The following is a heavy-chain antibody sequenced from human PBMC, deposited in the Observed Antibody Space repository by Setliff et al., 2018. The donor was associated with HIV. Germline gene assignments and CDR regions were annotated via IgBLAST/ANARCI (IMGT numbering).Heavy chain of an antibody. CDR3: ARDGLYSSSWYWGSWGEQWTNTRLDY. CDR1: GYTFTSYS. V-gene: IGHV1-18*04. Sequence: ASVKVSCKASGYTFTSYSISWVRQAPGQGLEWMGWISAYNGNTNYAQKLQGRVTMTTDTSTSTAYMELRSLRSDDTAVYYCARDGLYSSSWYWGSWGEQWTNTRLDYWGQGTLVTVSS. CDR2: ISAYNGNT. D-gene: IGHD6-13*01. J-gene: IGHJ4*02.